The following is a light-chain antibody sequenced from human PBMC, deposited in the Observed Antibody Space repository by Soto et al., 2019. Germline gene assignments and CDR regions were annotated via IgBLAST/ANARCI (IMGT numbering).Light chain of an antibody. J-gene: IGLJ1*01. CDR1: NIGSES. CDR3: QVWDTTTNHPV. V-gene: IGLV3-21*04. Sequence: SSELIQPPSVSVAPGKTARITCGGNNIGSESVHWYQQKPGQAPVLVIYYDSDRPAGIPERLTGSKSGNTATLTITSVDAGDEADYYCQVWDTTTNHPVFGTGTKVTVL. CDR2: YDS.